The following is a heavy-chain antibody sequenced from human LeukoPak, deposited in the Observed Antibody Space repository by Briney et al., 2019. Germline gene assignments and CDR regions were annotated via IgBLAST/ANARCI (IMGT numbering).Heavy chain of an antibody. CDR2: ISGSGGST. V-gene: IGHV3-23*01. CDR1: GFTFSSYA. J-gene: IGHJ4*02. Sequence: GGSLRLSCAASGFTFSSYAMSWVRQAPGKGLEWVSAISGSGGSTYYADSVKGRFTISRDNSRNTLYLQMNSLRAEDTAVYYCAKSVLFEGFPKYYFDYWGQGTLVTVSS. D-gene: IGHD3-10*02. CDR3: AKSVLFEGFPKYYFDY.